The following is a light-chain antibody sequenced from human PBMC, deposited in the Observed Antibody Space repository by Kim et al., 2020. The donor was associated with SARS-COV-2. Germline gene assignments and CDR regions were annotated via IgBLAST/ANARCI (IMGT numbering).Light chain of an antibody. J-gene: IGKJ3*01. Sequence: DIVMTQSPDSLGVSLGERATINCKSSQSVLYSSNNQNYLAWYQQKSGQPPKLLIYWASTRQSGVPDRFSGSGSGTDFTLTISSLQAEDVAVYYCQQYFNTPFTFGPGTKLEI. CDR3: QQYFNTPFT. CDR1: QSVLYSSNNQNY. V-gene: IGKV4-1*01. CDR2: WAS.